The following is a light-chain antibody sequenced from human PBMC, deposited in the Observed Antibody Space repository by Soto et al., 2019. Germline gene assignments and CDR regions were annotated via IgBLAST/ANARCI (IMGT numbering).Light chain of an antibody. J-gene: IGLJ2*01. CDR1: SSDVGGYNY. V-gene: IGLV2-8*01. Sequence: QSLLTQPPSASGSPGQSVTISCTGTSSDVGGYNYVSWYQQHPGKAPKLMIYEVSKRPSGVPDRFSGSKSGNTASLTVSGLRVEDEADYYCSSFEASNNLLFGGGTKVTVL. CDR2: EVS. CDR3: SSFEASNNLL.